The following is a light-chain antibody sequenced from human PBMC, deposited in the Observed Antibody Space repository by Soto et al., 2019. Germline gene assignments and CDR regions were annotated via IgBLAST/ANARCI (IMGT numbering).Light chain of an antibody. CDR3: QQYDDITWT. CDR2: DAS. V-gene: IGKV1-33*01. Sequence: DIQMTQSPSSLSASVGDSVTITCQASKDINNYLNWYQQKPGNAPKLLIYDASNLETGVPSRFSGSGSGTDFTFTIGSLQPEDIATYYCQQYDDITWTFGHGTKVQIK. CDR1: KDINNY. J-gene: IGKJ1*01.